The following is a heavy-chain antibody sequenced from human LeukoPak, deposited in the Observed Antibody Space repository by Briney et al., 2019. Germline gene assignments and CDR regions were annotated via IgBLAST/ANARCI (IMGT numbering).Heavy chain of an antibody. D-gene: IGHD4-17*01. CDR2: ISWNSGSI. CDR1: GFTFDDYA. Sequence: PGGSLRLSCAASGFTFDDYAMHWVRQAPGKGLEWVSGISWNSGSIGYADSVKGRFTISRDNAKNSLYLQMNSLRAEDTALYYCAKDISATVTIPFDYWGQGTLVTVSS. CDR3: AKDISATVTIPFDY. J-gene: IGHJ4*02. V-gene: IGHV3-9*01.